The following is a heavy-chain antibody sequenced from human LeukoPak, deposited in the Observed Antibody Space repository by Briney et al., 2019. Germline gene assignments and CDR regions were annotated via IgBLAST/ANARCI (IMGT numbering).Heavy chain of an antibody. Sequence: PGGSLRLSCAASGFTFSSYEMNWVRQAPGKGLEWVSYISSSGSTIYYADSVKGRFTISRDNAKNSLYLQMSSLRAEDTAVYYCARELGYCSSTSCYDRYGMDVWGQGTTVTVSS. D-gene: IGHD2-2*01. CDR2: ISSSGSTI. CDR1: GFTFSSYE. CDR3: ARELGYCSSTSCYDRYGMDV. J-gene: IGHJ6*02. V-gene: IGHV3-48*03.